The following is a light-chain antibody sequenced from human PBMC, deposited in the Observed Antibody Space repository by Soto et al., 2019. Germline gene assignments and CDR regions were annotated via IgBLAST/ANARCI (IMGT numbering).Light chain of an antibody. J-gene: IGKJ1*01. CDR2: AAS. CDR1: QGISSY. CDR3: QQYDTYWT. V-gene: IGKV1-9*01. Sequence: IQMTQSPSTLSASVGDRVTITCRASQGISSYLAWYQQKPGKAPKLVIYAASTLQSGVPSRFSGSGSGTEYTLTISSLQPDDFATYYCQQYDTYWTFGQGTKVDIK.